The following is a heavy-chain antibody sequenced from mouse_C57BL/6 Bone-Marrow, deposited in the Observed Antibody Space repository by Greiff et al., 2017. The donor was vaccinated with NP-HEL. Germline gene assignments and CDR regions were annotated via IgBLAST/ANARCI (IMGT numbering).Heavy chain of an antibody. CDR1: GYTFTSYW. D-gene: IGHD3-1*01. Sequence: QVQLQQPGAELVMPGASVKLSCKASGYTFTSYWMHWVKQRPGQGLEWIGEIDPSDSYTNYNQQFKGKSTLTVDKSSSTAYMQLSSLTSEDSAVYYCARRWASYFDYWGQGTTLTVSS. V-gene: IGHV1-69*01. CDR3: ARRWASYFDY. J-gene: IGHJ2*01. CDR2: IDPSDSYT.